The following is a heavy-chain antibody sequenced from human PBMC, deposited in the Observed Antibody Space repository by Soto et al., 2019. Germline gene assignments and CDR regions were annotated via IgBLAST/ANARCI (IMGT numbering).Heavy chain of an antibody. D-gene: IGHD3-3*01. Sequence: ASVKVSCKASGYTFTSYGISWVRQAPGQGLEWMGWISAYNGNTNYAQKLQGRVTMTTDTSTSTAYMELRSLKSDDTAVYYCARGLSLANPRPIFDDFWSGYPPRFQFDPWGQGTLVTVSS. V-gene: IGHV1-18*01. CDR1: GYTFTSYG. J-gene: IGHJ5*02. CDR2: ISAYNGNT. CDR3: ARGLSLANPRPIFDDFWSGYPPRFQFDP.